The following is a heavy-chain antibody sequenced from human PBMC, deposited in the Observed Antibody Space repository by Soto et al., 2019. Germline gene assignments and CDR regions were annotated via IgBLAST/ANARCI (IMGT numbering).Heavy chain of an antibody. J-gene: IGHJ4*02. V-gene: IGHV3-7*01. Sequence: GGSLRLSCAASGFTFSSYWMSWVRQAPGKGLEWVATIKQDGSDTYYVDSVKGRFTISRDNARNSLDLQMNTLRAEDTAVYYCARPASYPFDYWGQGTLVTVSS. CDR2: IKQDGSDT. CDR1: GFTFSSYW. CDR3: ARPASYPFDY.